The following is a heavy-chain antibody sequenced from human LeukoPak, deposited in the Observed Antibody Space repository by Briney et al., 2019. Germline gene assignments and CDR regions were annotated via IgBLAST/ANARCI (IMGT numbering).Heavy chain of an antibody. D-gene: IGHD6-19*01. CDR1: GYTFTSYA. CDR2: INTNTGNP. J-gene: IGHJ4*02. V-gene: IGHV7-4-1*02. CDR3: ARAPVAGTTYGHTTQFDY. Sequence: GASVKVSCKASGYTFTSYAMNWVRQAPGQGLEWMGWINTNTGNPTYAQGFTGRFVFSLDTSVSTAYLQISSLKAEDTAVYYCARAPVAGTTYGHTTQFDYWGQGTLVTVSS.